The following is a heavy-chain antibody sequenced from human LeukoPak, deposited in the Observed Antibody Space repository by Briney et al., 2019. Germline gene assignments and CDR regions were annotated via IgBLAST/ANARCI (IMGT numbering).Heavy chain of an antibody. CDR2: IIPIFGTA. Sequence: SVKVSCKASGGTFSTYAISWVRQAPGQGLEWMGGIIPIFGTAKYIQKFQGRATITADEATSTAYMELSSLRSEDTAVYYCARGGGDYYDSSGYYPLDYWGQGTLVTVS. D-gene: IGHD3-22*01. V-gene: IGHV1-69*13. J-gene: IGHJ4*02. CDR1: GGTFSTYA. CDR3: ARGGGDYYDSSGYYPLDY.